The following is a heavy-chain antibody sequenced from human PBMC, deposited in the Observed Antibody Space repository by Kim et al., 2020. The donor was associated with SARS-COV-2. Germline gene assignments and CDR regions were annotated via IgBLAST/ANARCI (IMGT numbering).Heavy chain of an antibody. CDR3: ARAYDS. J-gene: IGHJ4*02. CDR2: FHSGST. Sequence: FHSGSTTYTPSLKSRVTMSLDKSKNQFSLKLTSVTAADTAVYYCARAYDSWGQGTLVTVSS. V-gene: IGHV4-4*02.